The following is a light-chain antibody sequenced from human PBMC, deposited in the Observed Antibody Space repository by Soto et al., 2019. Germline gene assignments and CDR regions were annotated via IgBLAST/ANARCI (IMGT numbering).Light chain of an antibody. CDR3: VAWDDSLNGYVV. CDR1: SSNFGSNT. CDR2: SNN. J-gene: IGLJ2*01. V-gene: IGLV1-44*01. Sequence: QSVLTQPPSASGTPGQRVTISCSGSSSNFGSNTVNWYQQLPGTAPKLVIYSNNQRPSGVPDRFSGSKSGTSASLAISGLQSEDEADYYCVAWDDSLNGYVVFGGGTKVTV.